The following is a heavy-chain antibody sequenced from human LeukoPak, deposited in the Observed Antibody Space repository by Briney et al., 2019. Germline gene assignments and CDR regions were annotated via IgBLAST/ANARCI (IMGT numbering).Heavy chain of an antibody. D-gene: IGHD2-2*01. J-gene: IGHJ4*02. CDR3: AKKEDIVVVPAAMGIDY. CDR1: GFIFSSHG. Sequence: GGSLRLSCAASGFIFSSHGMHWVRRAPGKGLEWVAFIRYDGGNKYYADSVKGRFTVSRDNSKNTLYLQMNSLRAEDTAVYYCAKKEDIVVVPAAMGIDYWGQGTLVTVSS. CDR2: IRYDGGNK. V-gene: IGHV3-30*02.